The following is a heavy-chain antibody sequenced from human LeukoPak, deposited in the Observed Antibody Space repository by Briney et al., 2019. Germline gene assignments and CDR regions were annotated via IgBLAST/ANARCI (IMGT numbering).Heavy chain of an antibody. CDR1: GGSISSYY. Sequence: SETLSLTCSVSGGSISSYYWSWIRQPAGQGLDWIGRIYTSWSTNYNPSLKSRVTMSVDTSKNQFSLKLSSVTAADTAVYYCARVVVFGVVSSDYYYYYMDVWGKGTTVTVSS. V-gene: IGHV4-4*07. D-gene: IGHD3-3*01. CDR2: IYTSWST. J-gene: IGHJ6*03. CDR3: ARVVVFGVVSSDYYYYYMDV.